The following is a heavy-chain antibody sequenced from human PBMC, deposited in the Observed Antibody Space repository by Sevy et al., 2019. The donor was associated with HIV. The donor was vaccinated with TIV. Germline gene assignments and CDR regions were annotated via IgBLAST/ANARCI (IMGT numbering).Heavy chain of an antibody. CDR3: ARDLEFYDYGDYGPAFMPDY. Sequence: GGSLRLSCAASGFTFSTYGMHWVRQAPGKGLEWVAVIWFDGSNTYYADSVKGRFTISRDIAKNTLDLQMNSLGAEDTAGYYCARDLEFYDYGDYGPAFMPDYWGQGTLVTVSS. CDR1: GFTFSTYG. D-gene: IGHD4-17*01. CDR2: IWFDGSNT. J-gene: IGHJ4*02. V-gene: IGHV3-33*01.